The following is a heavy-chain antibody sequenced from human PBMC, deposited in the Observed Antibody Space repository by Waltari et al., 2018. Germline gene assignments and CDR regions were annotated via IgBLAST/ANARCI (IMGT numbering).Heavy chain of an antibody. CDR2: ISGSGGVT. Sequence: EVHLLESGGGLVQPGGSLRLSCAASGFTFNYYAMIWVRQAPGKGREWVSGISGSGGVTYYADSVKGRFAISRDNSKNTVYLQMNTLTAEDTAIYYCAKPSIGWYPDSWGQGTLVTVSS. CDR3: AKPSIGWYPDS. D-gene: IGHD6-19*01. J-gene: IGHJ4*02. CDR1: GFTFNYYA. V-gene: IGHV3-23*01.